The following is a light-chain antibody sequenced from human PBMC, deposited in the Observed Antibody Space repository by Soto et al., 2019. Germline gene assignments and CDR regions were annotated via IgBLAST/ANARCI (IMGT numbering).Light chain of an antibody. V-gene: IGKV3-20*01. CDR3: QQYGRSPLT. CDR2: GAS. CDR1: QSVSTNY. J-gene: IGKJ4*01. Sequence: ELVLTQSPGTLSLSPGERATLSCRASQSVSTNYLAWYQQRPGQAPRLLIYGASSRATGIPDRFSGSGSGTDFTLTISRLEPEDFAVYYCQQYGRSPLTFGGGTKVEIK.